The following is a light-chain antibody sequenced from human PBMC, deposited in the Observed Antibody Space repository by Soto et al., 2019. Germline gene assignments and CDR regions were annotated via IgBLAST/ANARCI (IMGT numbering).Light chain of an antibody. V-gene: IGKV3-20*01. Sequence: EFVLTQSPGTLSLSPGERATLSCRASQTVRNNYLAWYQQKPGQAPRLLIYDASSRATGIPARFSGSRSGTDFTLTISSLEPEDFAVYYCQQYGSSPPITFGQGTRLEI. CDR2: DAS. J-gene: IGKJ5*01. CDR3: QQYGSSPPIT. CDR1: QTVRNNY.